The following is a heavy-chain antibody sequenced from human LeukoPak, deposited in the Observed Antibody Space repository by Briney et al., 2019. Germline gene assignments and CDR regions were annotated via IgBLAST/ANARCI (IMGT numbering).Heavy chain of an antibody. CDR3: ARIFGYGDYGDAFDI. D-gene: IGHD4-17*01. V-gene: IGHV2-70*04. CDR1: GFSLSTSGMR. J-gene: IGHJ3*02. CDR2: IDWDDDK. Sequence: SGPALVKPTQTLTLTCTFSGFSLSTSGMRVSWIRQPPGKALEWLARIDWDDDKFYGTSLKTRLTISKDTSKNQVVLTMTNMDPVDTATYYCARIFGYGDYGDAFDIWGQGTMVTVSS.